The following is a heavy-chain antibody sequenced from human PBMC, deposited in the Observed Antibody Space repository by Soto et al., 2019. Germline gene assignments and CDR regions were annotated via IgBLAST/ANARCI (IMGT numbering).Heavy chain of an antibody. J-gene: IGHJ6*02. CDR2: ISAYNGNT. CDR3: ARVETSGYGEYHYYGMAV. Sequence: GASVKVSCKASGYTFTSYGISWVRQAPGQGLEWMGWISAYNGNTNYAQKLQGRVTMTTDTSTSTAYMELRSLRSDDTAVYYCARVETSGYGEYHYYGMAVSGQGTTVTVSS. V-gene: IGHV1-18*01. D-gene: IGHD5-12*01. CDR1: GYTFTSYG.